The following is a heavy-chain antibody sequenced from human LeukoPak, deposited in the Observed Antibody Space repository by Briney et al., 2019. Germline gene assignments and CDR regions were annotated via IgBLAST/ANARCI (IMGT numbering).Heavy chain of an antibody. CDR1: GYTFTGYY. CDR3: ASRPAFYNDTSGYAH. Sequence: ASVKVSCKASGYTFTGYYMHWVRQAPGQGLEWMGWVNPNSGGTNYAQKFQDRVTMTRDTSISTAYMELRRLRSDDTAVYYCASRPAFYNDTSGYAHWGQGTLVTVSS. V-gene: IGHV1-2*02. CDR2: VNPNSGGT. J-gene: IGHJ4*02. D-gene: IGHD3-22*01.